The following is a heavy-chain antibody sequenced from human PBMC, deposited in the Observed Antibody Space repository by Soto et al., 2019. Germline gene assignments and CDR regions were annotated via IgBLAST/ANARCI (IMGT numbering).Heavy chain of an antibody. CDR3: ARSTDGNYYYYGMDV. D-gene: IGHD1-26*01. V-gene: IGHV5-10-1*01. CDR1: GYKFISYW. J-gene: IGHJ6*02. CDR2: IDPSASYT. Sequence: TGESLKISCEGSGYKFISYWIYWVRQMPGKGLEWMGRIDPSASYTNYSPSFQGHVTFSADKSISTAYLQWSSLKASDTAMYYCARSTDGNYYYYGMDVWGQGTTVTVSS.